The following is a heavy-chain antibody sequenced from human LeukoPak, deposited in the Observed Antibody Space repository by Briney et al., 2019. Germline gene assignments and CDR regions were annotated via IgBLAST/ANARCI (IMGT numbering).Heavy chain of an antibody. CDR1: GFTFNDYE. CDR2: ISSSGSIT. D-gene: IGHD2/OR15-2a*01. J-gene: IGHJ4*02. V-gene: IGHV3-48*03. Sequence: GGSLRLSCAASGFTFNDYEMTWVREAPGKGLEWISYISSSGSITSHADSVKGRFTISRDNAKNSLYLQMNSLKTEDTAVYYCARGYCRSTTSCYFDYWGQGTLVTVSS. CDR3: ARGYCRSTTSCYFDY.